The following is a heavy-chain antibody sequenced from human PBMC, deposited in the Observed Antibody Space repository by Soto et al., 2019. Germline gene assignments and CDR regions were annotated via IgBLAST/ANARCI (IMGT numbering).Heavy chain of an antibody. CDR3: AAVPYYYDTSGTYFDY. J-gene: IGHJ4*02. Sequence: QMQLVQSGPEVKKPGTSVKVSCKASGFTFPSSAVQWVRQARGQRLEWIARIVVGSSNTNYAQKFQERLTISRDMSTNTAYMELSSLRSEDTAVYYCAAVPYYYDTSGTYFDYWGQGTLVTVSS. D-gene: IGHD3-22*01. CDR1: GFTFPSSA. CDR2: IVVGSSNT. V-gene: IGHV1-58*01.